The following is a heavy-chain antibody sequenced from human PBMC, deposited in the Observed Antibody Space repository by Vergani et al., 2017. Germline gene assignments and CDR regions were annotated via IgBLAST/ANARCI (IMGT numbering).Heavy chain of an antibody. V-gene: IGHV1-2*02. J-gene: IGHJ6*03. CDR2: INPNSGGT. Sequence: QVQLVESGGGVVQPGRSLRLSCAASGFTFTGYYMHWVRQAPGQGLEWMGWINPNSGGTNYAQKFQGRVTMTRDTSISTAYMELSRLRSDDTAVYYCARAGADYKEYMDVWGKGTTVTVSS. CDR3: ARAGADYKEYMDV. CDR1: GFTFTGYY. D-gene: IGHD4-11*01.